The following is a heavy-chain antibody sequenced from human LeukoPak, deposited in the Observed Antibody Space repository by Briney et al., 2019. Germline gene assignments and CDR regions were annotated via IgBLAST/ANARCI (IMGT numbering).Heavy chain of an antibody. CDR3: ARDYGEGVDY. J-gene: IGHJ4*02. CDR2: IYYSGST. CDR1: GGSISSYY. D-gene: IGHD4-17*01. V-gene: IGHV4-59*01. Sequence: SETLSLTCTVSGGSISSYYWSWIRQPPGKGLEWIGYIYYSGSTSYNPSLKSRVTISVDTSKNQFSLKLSSVTAADTAVYYCARDYGEGVDYWGQGTLVTVSS.